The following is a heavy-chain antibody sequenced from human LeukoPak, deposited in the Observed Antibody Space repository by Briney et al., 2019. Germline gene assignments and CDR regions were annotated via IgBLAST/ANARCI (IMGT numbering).Heavy chain of an antibody. D-gene: IGHD5-18*01. CDR3: ARRGHGYGSPFDY. J-gene: IGHJ4*02. V-gene: IGHV4-38-2*02. Sequence: SESLSLTCTVSGYSISSDYYWGWIRQPPGKGLEWIGYIYHSGSTYYNPSLKSRVTISVDRSKNQFSLKLSSVTAEDTAVYYCARRGHGYGSPFDYWGQGTLVTVSS. CDR1: GYSISSDYY. CDR2: IYHSGST.